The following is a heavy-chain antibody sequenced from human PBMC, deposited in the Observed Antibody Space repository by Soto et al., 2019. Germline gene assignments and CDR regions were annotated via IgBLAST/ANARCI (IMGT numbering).Heavy chain of an antibody. CDR1: GGPIKTGDYY. V-gene: IGHV4-30-4*01. CDR2: VFYSVAT. D-gene: IGHD3-10*01. J-gene: IGHJ4*02. CDR3: ARAGFSYGHLLF. Sequence: QVQLKESGPGLVKPSETLSLTCNDTGGPIKTGDYYWNWIRQPPGKGLEWIGYVFYSVATNYSPSLKSRAARSRDTSKDQFSLSLTSVTAAVTAVYYCARAGFSYGHLLFWGQGIRVTVST.